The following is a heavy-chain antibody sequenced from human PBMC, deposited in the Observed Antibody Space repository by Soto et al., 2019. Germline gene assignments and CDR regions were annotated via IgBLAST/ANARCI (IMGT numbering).Heavy chain of an antibody. Sequence: SETLSLTCTVSGVSISRICDYWGWIRQPPGKGLEWIGSIFYSGSTYYNPSLESRVTISIDTSQNQFSLKLSSVTAADTAVYYCARVVVVPAASFGYYYYMDVWGKGTTVTVSS. CDR3: ARVVVVPAASFGYYYYMDV. V-gene: IGHV4-39*07. CDR1: GVSISRICDY. CDR2: IFYSGST. D-gene: IGHD2-2*01. J-gene: IGHJ6*03.